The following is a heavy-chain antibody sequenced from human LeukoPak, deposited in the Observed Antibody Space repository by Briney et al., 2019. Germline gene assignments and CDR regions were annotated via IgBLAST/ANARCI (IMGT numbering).Heavy chain of an antibody. CDR2: ITASGTAM. Sequence: GGSLRLSCAASGFTFSSYSMNWVRQAPGKGLGWVSHITASGTAMFYAGSVKGRFTISRDNAKNSLYLQMSSLRDEDTAVYYCASSGSYRFDYWGQGTLVTVSS. D-gene: IGHD1-26*01. CDR1: GFTFSSYS. J-gene: IGHJ4*02. V-gene: IGHV3-48*02. CDR3: ASSGSYRFDY.